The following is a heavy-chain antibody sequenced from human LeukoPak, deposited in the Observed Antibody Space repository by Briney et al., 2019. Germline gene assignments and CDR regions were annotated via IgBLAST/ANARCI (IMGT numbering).Heavy chain of an antibody. CDR2: IYTSGST. V-gene: IGHV4-61*02. Sequence: SETLSLTCTVSGGSISSGSYYWSWIRQPAGKGLEWIGRIYTSGSTNYNPSLKSRVTISVDTSKNQFSLKLSSVTAADTAVYYCARADCSSTSCYPDAFDIWGQGTMVTVSS. J-gene: IGHJ3*02. CDR3: ARADCSSTSCYPDAFDI. D-gene: IGHD2-2*01. CDR1: GGSISSGSYY.